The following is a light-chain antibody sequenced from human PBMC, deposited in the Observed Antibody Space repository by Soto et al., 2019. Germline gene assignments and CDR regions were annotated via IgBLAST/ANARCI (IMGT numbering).Light chain of an antibody. CDR1: QTVSSSY. V-gene: IGKV3-20*01. CDR2: GAS. J-gene: IGKJ4*01. CDR3: QQYGASPPLS. Sequence: DIVLTQSLGTLSLSPGERTTLSCMSIQTVSSSYLAWYQQEPGQAPRLLTYGASSRATGIPDRFSGSWSGTDFTLTRSRPEPEELAVYYCQQYGASPPLSFGGGTKVDIK.